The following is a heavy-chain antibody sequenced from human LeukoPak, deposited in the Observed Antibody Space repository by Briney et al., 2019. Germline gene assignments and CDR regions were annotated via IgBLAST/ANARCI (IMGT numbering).Heavy chain of an antibody. V-gene: IGHV3-74*01. CDR1: GFTFSSYW. CDR3: ARAPSDTGGYYPEYFRH. Sequence: PGGSLRLSCAASGFTFSSYWMHWLRQAPGKGLVWVSRNKSDESKNYADSVKGRFTIPREHAKNTPSPQINQPRAEDTAVYYCARAPSDTGGYYPEYFRHWGQGTLVTVSS. D-gene: IGHD3-22*01. CDR2: NKSDESK. J-gene: IGHJ1*01.